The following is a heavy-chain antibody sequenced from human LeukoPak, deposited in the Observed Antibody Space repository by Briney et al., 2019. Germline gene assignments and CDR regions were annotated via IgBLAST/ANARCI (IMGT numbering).Heavy chain of an antibody. D-gene: IGHD2-2*01. Sequence: GGSLRLSCAASGFSFSSYTMKWVRQTPGKGLEWVSSISSSSSYIYYADSVKGRFTISRDNAKNSLYLQMNSLRAEDTAVYYCARGAVVAPAASSVWGKGTTVTVSS. CDR1: GFSFSSYT. CDR2: ISSSSSYI. V-gene: IGHV3-21*01. J-gene: IGHJ6*04. CDR3: ARGAVVAPAASSV.